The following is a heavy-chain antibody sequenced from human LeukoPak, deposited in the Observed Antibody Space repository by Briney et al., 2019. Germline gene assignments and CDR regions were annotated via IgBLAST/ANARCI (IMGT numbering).Heavy chain of an antibody. D-gene: IGHD6-19*01. J-gene: IGHJ4*02. CDR3: ARNHSSGWFDY. CDR2: IYHSGST. Sequence: PSETLSLTCGVSGYSISSGYYWGWIRQPPGKGLEWSGSIYHSGSTYYNPPLKSQFTISVDTSKNQFSLKLSSLTAADTAVYYCARNHSSGWFDYWGQGTLVTVSS. CDR1: GYSISSGYY. V-gene: IGHV4-38-2*01.